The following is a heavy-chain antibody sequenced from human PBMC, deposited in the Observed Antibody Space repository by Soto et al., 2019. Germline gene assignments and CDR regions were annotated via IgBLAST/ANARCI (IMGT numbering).Heavy chain of an antibody. Sequence: ASVKVSCKASGYTFTSYGISWGRQAPGQGLEWMGWISAYNGNTNYAQKLQGRVTMTTDTSTSTAYMELRSLRSDDTAVYYCARGSFGYSGYDLVYWGQGTLVTVSS. D-gene: IGHD5-12*01. CDR3: ARGSFGYSGYDLVY. CDR1: GYTFTSYG. J-gene: IGHJ4*02. V-gene: IGHV1-18*01. CDR2: ISAYNGNT.